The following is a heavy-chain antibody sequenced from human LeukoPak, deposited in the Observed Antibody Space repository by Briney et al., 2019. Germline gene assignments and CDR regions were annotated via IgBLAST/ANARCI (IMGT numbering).Heavy chain of an antibody. CDR3: AREPPVDTAMVYDAFDI. V-gene: IGHV3-21*01. CDR2: ISSSSSYI. Sequence: GGSLRLSCAASGFTFSSYSMNWVRQAPGKGLEWVSSISSSSSYIYYADSVKGRFTISRDNAKNSLYLQMNSLRAEDTAVYYCAREPPVDTAMVYDAFDIWGKGTMVTVSS. CDR1: GFTFSSYS. D-gene: IGHD5-18*01. J-gene: IGHJ3*02.